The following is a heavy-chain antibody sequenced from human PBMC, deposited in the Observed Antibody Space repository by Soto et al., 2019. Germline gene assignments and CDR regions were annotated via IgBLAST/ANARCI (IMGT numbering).Heavy chain of an antibody. Sequence: PTPVNPTQTRTQTGTFSGVSLSSSGMCVSWIRQPPGKALEWLALIDWDDDKYYSTSLKTRLTISKDTSKNQVVLTMTNMDPVDTATYYCAWGSGSFSSYGMDVWGQGTTVTVSS. J-gene: IGHJ6*02. CDR1: GVSLSSSGMC. V-gene: IGHV2-70*01. CDR2: IDWDDDK. D-gene: IGHD1-26*01. CDR3: AWGSGSFSSYGMDV.